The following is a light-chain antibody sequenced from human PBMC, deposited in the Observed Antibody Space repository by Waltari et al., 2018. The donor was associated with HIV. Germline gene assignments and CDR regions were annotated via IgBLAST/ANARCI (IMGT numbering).Light chain of an antibody. J-gene: IGKJ2*01. CDR2: DAS. V-gene: IGKV3-11*01. Sequence: EIVLTQSQATLSLSPGERATLSCRASQSVSSSLAWYQQKPGQAPRLLIYDASNRATGIPARFSGSGSGTDFTLTISSLEPEDFAVYYCQQRGNWLYTFGQGTKLEIK. CDR1: QSVSSS. CDR3: QQRGNWLYT.